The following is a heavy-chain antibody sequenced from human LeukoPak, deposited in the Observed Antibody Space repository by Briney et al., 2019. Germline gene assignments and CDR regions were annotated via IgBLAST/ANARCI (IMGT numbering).Heavy chain of an antibody. V-gene: IGHV1-8*02. CDR2: MNPNSGNT. J-gene: IGHJ4*02. CDR3: ARGLYYYDSSGLDC. D-gene: IGHD3-22*01. CDR1: GYTFTGYY. Sequence: GASVKVSCKASGYTFTGYYMHWVRQAPGQGLEWMGWMNPNSGNTGYAQKFQGRVTMTRNTSISTAYMELSSLRSEDTAVYYCARGLYYYDSSGLDCWGQGTLVTVSS.